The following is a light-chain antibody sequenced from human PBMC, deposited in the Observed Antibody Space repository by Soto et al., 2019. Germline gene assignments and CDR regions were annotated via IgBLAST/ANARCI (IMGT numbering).Light chain of an antibody. J-gene: IGKJ1*01. Sequence: EIVMTQSPGTLSVSPGERAPLSCRASQSVSNKIAWYQQKPGQAPRLLIHGASTRATGFPARFSGSGSVTEFTLTISSLQSEDFAVYYCQQYNTWPPTFGQGTKVDIK. CDR1: QSVSNK. CDR2: GAS. V-gene: IGKV3-15*01. CDR3: QQYNTWPPT.